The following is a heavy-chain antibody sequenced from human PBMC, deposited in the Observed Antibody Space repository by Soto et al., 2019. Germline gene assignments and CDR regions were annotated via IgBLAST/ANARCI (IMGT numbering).Heavy chain of an antibody. J-gene: IGHJ4*02. CDR1: GGTFSSYA. CDR3: ARDRGGSYQYYFDY. D-gene: IGHD2-15*01. V-gene: IGHV1-69*01. Sequence: QVQLVQSGAEVKKPGSSVKVSCKASGGTFSSYAISWVRQAPGQGLEWMGGIIPIFGTASYAQKFQGRVTITADESTSTAYMELSSLRSEDTAVYYCARDRGGSYQYYFDYWGQGTLVTVSS. CDR2: IIPIFGTA.